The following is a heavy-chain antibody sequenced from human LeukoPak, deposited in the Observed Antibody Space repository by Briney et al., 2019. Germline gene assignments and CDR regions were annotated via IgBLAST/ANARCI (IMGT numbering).Heavy chain of an antibody. V-gene: IGHV3-7*01. CDR2: IKLDGSEK. Sequence: GGSLRLSCAASGFTFSSYWMSWVRQAPGKGLEWVANIKLDGSEKYYVDSVKGRFTISRDNAKNSLYLQMNSLRAEDTAVYYCVRGDVGATLYYGMDVWGQGTTVTVSS. J-gene: IGHJ6*02. D-gene: IGHD1-26*01. CDR3: VRGDVGATLYYGMDV. CDR1: GFTFSSYW.